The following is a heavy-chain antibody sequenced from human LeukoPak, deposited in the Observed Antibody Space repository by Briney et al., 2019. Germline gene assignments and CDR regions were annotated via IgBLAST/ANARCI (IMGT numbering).Heavy chain of an antibody. CDR3: ARSLRNAFDI. Sequence: GGSLRLSCAASGFTFSSYSMNWVRQAPGKGLEWVAYIRSSSSTIYYADSVKGRFTISTDNANNSVHLQMNSLRAEDTAVYYCARSLRNAFDIWGQGTMVTVSS. V-gene: IGHV3-48*01. J-gene: IGHJ3*02. CDR2: IRSSSSTI. CDR1: GFTFSSYS. D-gene: IGHD3-3*01.